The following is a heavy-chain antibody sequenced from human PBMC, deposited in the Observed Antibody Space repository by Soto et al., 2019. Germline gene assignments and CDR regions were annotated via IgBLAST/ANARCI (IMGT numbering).Heavy chain of an antibody. CDR3: TRYYDSSGSDY. CDR1: GFTFSNAW. V-gene: IGHV3-15*01. Sequence: EVQLVESGGGLVKPGGSLRLSCAASGFTFSNAWMSWVRQAPGKGLEWVGRIKSKTDGGTTDYAAPVKCRFTISRDDSKNALSLQMNSLKTEDTAGYYCTRYYDSSGSDYWGQGTLVTVSS. J-gene: IGHJ4*02. CDR2: IKSKTDGGTT. D-gene: IGHD3-22*01.